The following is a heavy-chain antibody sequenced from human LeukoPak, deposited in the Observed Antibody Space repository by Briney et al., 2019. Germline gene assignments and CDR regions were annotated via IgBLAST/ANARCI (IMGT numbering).Heavy chain of an antibody. CDR3: AKGGQWLYDAFDI. V-gene: IGHV3-23*01. CDR2: ISNSGDST. Sequence: GGSLRLSCAASEFTFSSYAMNWVRQAPGKGPEWLSLISNSGDSTYYADSVKGRFTISRDNSKNTLYLQMNSLRADDTAVYYCAKGGQWLYDAFDIWGQGTMVTVSS. D-gene: IGHD6-19*01. CDR1: EFTFSSYA. J-gene: IGHJ3*02.